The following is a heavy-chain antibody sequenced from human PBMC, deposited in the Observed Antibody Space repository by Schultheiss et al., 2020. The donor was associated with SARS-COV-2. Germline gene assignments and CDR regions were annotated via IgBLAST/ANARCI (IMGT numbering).Heavy chain of an antibody. D-gene: IGHD3-3*01. J-gene: IGHJ6*04. CDR2: ISSSSSYI. Sequence: GGSLRLSCAASGFTFSSYSMNWVRQAPGKGLEWVSSISSSSSYIYYADSVKGRFTISRDNAKNSLYLQMNSLRAEDTAVYYCARDASLLVYYYYGMDVWGKGTTVTVSS. V-gene: IGHV3-21*01. CDR3: ARDASLLVYYYYGMDV. CDR1: GFTFSSYS.